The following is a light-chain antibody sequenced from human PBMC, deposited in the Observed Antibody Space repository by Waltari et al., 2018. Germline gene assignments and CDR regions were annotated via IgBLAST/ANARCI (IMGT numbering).Light chain of an antibody. CDR1: QSISSY. CDR2: AAS. Sequence: DIQMTQSPSSLSASVGDRVTITCRASQSISSYLNWYQQKPGKAPKLLIYAASRLQSGVPSRCSGSGSGTDFTLTISSLQPEDFATYYCQQSYSTGFTFGPGTKVDIK. J-gene: IGKJ3*01. CDR3: QQSYSTGFT. V-gene: IGKV1-39*01.